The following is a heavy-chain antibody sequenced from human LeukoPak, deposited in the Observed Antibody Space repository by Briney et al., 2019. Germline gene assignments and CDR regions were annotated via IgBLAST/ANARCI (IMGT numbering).Heavy chain of an antibody. CDR2: IIPIFGTA. V-gene: IGHV1-69*05. J-gene: IGHJ4*02. CDR1: GGTFSSYA. D-gene: IGHD3-10*01. CDR3: ARGGLGRGVIICD. Sequence: ASVKVSCKASGGTFSSYAISWVRQAPGQGLEWMGRIIPIFGTANYAQKFQGRGTITTDESTSTAYMELSRLRSQEPAVYYCARGGLGRGVIICDWGQGALVTVSS.